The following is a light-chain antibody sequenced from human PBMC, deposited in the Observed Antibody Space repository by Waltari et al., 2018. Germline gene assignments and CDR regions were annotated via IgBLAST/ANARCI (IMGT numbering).Light chain of an antibody. Sequence: EIVLTQFPDTLSLSPGERVALSCRASAIISNDHLSWYQQQPGQAPRLLIYGASRRATSVPDRVSGSGSGTDFTLTISRLEPEDFAFYYCHQYGSPPLTFGGGVKVEIK. CDR3: HQYGSPPLT. J-gene: IGKJ4*01. CDR1: AIISNDH. CDR2: GAS. V-gene: IGKV3-20*01.